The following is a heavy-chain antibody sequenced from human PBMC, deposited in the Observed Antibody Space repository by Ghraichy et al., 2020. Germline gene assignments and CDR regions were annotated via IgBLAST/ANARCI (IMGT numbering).Heavy chain of an antibody. J-gene: IGHJ6*04. D-gene: IGHD3-10*01. CDR1: GGSISRYF. Sequence: SETLSLTCTVSGGSISRYFWSWIRQPPGKGLEWIGYIYYSGSTNYNPALKSRVTMSLDTSKYQFSLKLSSVTAADTAVYYCARVGVTGRYYNSHSYYGMDVWGKGTRVTVSS. CDR3: ARVGVTGRYYNSHSYYGMDV. CDR2: IYYSGST. V-gene: IGHV4-59*01.